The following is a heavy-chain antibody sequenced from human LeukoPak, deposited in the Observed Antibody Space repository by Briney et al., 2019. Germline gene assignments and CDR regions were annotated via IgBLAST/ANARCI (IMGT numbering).Heavy chain of an antibody. J-gene: IGHJ4*02. D-gene: IGHD1-26*01. V-gene: IGHV3-48*03. CDR1: GFSFSTYE. CDR2: ISGNGGTI. CDR3: ARDEVGATAYFDY. Sequence: GGSLRLSCAASGFSFSTYEMNWVRQAPGKGLEWVSYISGNGGTIYYANSVRGRFTISRDNAKNSLYLQMNSLRAEDTAVYYCARDEVGATAYFDYWGQGILVTVSS.